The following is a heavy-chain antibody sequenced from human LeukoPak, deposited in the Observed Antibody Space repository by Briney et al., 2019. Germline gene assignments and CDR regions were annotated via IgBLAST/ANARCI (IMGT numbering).Heavy chain of an antibody. V-gene: IGHV3-30*02. CDR3: AKRYCSSASWRSGMDV. Sequence: PGGSLRLSCAASGFIFSSYGMHWVRQAPGKGLEWVALIRAGGSKTYYADSVEGRFTISRDNSKNTLYLQMYSLGADDTAVYYSAKRYCSSASWRSGMDVWGQGTTVTVSS. CDR1: GFIFSSYG. D-gene: IGHD2-2*01. J-gene: IGHJ6*02. CDR2: IRAGGSKT.